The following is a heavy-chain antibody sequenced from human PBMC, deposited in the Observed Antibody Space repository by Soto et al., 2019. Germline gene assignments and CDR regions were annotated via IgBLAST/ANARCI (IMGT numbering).Heavy chain of an antibody. D-gene: IGHD3-10*01. CDR1: GDTFTFYS. J-gene: IGHJ4*02. V-gene: IGHV1-69*02. Sequence: QVQLVQSGAEVKRPGSSVKVSCKASGDTFTFYSINWVRQAPGLGLEWMGRINPILSMSNYAQRFQGRVTMHADKPTSTAYMELSSLRSEDTAIYYCASSYGSGYRAFVYWGQGALVTVSS. CDR2: INPILSMS. CDR3: ASSYGSGYRAFVY.